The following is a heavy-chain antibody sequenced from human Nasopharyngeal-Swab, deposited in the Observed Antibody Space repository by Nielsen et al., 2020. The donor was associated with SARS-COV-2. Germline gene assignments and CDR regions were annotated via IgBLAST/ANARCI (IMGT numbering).Heavy chain of an antibody. V-gene: IGHV3-9*01. CDR1: GFTFDDYA. J-gene: IGHJ5*02. D-gene: IGHD2-15*01. Sequence: GGSLRLSCAASGFTFDDYAMHWVRQAPGKGLEWVSGISRNSGSIGYADSVKGRFTISRDNAKNSLYLQMNSLRAEDTALYYCAKGGYCSGGSCFNWFDPWGQGTLVTVSS. CDR3: AKGGYCSGGSCFNWFDP. CDR2: ISRNSGSI.